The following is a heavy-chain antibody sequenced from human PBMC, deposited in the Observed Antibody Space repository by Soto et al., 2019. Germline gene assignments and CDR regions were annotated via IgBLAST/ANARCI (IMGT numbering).Heavy chain of an antibody. D-gene: IGHD3-16*01. CDR1: GFTFSNYG. Sequence: QVQLVESGGGVVQPGTSLRLSCVATGFTFSNYGIHWIRQAPGRGLEWVAVSWHDGSRKYLADSVRGRFTISRDNSKNTVYLQMNSLRDEDSAVYYCEGRDDPSPVLGQGTMVTVSS. CDR3: EGRDDPSPV. V-gene: IGHV3-33*01. CDR2: SWHDGSRK. J-gene: IGHJ3*01.